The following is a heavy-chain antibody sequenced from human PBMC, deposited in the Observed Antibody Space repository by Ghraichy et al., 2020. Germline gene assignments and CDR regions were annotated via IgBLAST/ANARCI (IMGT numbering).Heavy chain of an antibody. CDR3: ARCPYYDFWSGYDPYYYYGMDV. D-gene: IGHD3-3*01. CDR1: GGSFSGYY. V-gene: IGHV4-34*01. J-gene: IGHJ6*02. Sequence: SETLSLTCAVYGGSFSGYYWSWIRQPPGKRLEWIGEINHSGSTNYNPSLKSRVTISVDTSKNQFSLKLSSVTAADTAVYYCARCPYYDFWSGYDPYYYYGMDVWGQGTTVTVSS. CDR2: INHSGST.